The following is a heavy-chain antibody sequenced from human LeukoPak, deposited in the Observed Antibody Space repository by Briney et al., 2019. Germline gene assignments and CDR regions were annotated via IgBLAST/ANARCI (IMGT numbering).Heavy chain of an antibody. V-gene: IGHV3-48*03. D-gene: IGHD3-16*02. CDR1: GFTFSSYE. CDR2: ISSSGSTI. CDR3: ARTDRGDYVWGSYRRQNYFDY. J-gene: IGHJ4*02. Sequence: PGGSLRLSCAASGFTFSSYEMNWARQAPGKGLEWVSYISSSGSTIYYADSVKGRFTISRDNAKNSLYLQMNSLRAEDTAVYYCARTDRGDYVWGSYRRQNYFDYWGQGTLVTVSS.